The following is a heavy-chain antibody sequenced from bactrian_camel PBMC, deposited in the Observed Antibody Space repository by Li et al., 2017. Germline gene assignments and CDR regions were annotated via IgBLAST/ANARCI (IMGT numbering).Heavy chain of an antibody. V-gene: IGHV3S53*01. CDR2: IATDGKT. Sequence: HVQLVQSVGGLVLAGGSLRLSCTVSGRFYCTYDISRYRQTPGKEREFVPAIATDGKTRYADFVKGRFATSQDSDRHTVYLQMDSMKRQETALYYCVANCGIQTIRTYRGQGTQVTIS. D-gene: IGHD7*01. CDR1: GRFYCTYD. J-gene: IGHJ4*01. CDR3: VANCGIQTIRTY.